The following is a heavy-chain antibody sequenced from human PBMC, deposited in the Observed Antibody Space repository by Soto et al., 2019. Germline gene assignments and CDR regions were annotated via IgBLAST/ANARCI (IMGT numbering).Heavy chain of an antibody. V-gene: IGHV3-23*01. CDR2: ISGSGGST. CDR3: AKDREKYDFWSGYSDY. D-gene: IGHD3-3*01. J-gene: IGHJ4*02. Sequence: GGSLRLSCAASGFTFSSYAMSWVRQAPGKGLEWVSAISGSGGSTYYADSVKGRFTISKDNSKNTLYLQMNSLRAEDTAVYYCAKDREKYDFWSGYSDYWGQGTLVTVSS. CDR1: GFTFSSYA.